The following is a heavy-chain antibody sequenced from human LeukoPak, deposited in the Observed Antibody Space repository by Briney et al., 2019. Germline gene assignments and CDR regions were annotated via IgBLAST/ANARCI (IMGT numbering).Heavy chain of an antibody. CDR3: ARAMITFGGVIPIDY. D-gene: IGHD3-16*02. CDR1: GFTFSSYG. V-gene: IGHV3-30*03. Sequence: PGGSLRLSCAASGFTFSSYGMHWVRQAPGKGLEWVAVISYDGSNKYYADSVKGRFTISRDNSKNTLYLQMNSLRAEDTAVYYCARAMITFGGVIPIDYWGQGTLVTVSS. J-gene: IGHJ4*02. CDR2: ISYDGSNK.